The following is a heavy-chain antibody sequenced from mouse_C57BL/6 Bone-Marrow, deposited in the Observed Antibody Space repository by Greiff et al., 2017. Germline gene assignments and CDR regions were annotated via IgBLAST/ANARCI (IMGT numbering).Heavy chain of an antibody. CDR2: IYSGSGNT. V-gene: IGHV1-76*01. CDR3: AREAMSSNYDWFAY. CDR1: GYTFTDYY. D-gene: IGHD2-5*01. Sequence: VQLQQSGAELVRPGASVKLSCKASGYTFTDYYINWVKQRPGQGLEWIARIYSGSGNTYYNEKFKGKATLTAEKSSSTAYMQLSSLTSEDSAVYFCAREAMSSNYDWFAYWGQGTLVTVSA. J-gene: IGHJ3*01.